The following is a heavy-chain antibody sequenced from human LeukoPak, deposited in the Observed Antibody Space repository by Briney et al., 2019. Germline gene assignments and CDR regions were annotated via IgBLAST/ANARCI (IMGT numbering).Heavy chain of an antibody. CDR1: GGSISSYY. Sequence: SETLSLTCSVSGGSISSYYWSWIRQPPGKGLEWIGYIYNTGSTSYNPSLESRVTLSVDTSKKQFSLKMSSVTAADTAVYYCARLRRNFDWFFVYWGQGTLVTVSS. J-gene: IGHJ4*02. CDR2: IYNTGST. D-gene: IGHD3-9*01. V-gene: IGHV4-59*08. CDR3: ARLRRNFDWFFVY.